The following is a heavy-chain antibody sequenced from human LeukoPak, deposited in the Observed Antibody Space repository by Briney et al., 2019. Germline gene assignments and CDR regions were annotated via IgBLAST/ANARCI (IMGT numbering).Heavy chain of an antibody. J-gene: IGHJ1*01. CDR3: AREASSYSSSWYMYFQH. V-gene: IGHV4-38-2*02. CDR2: IYHSGST. D-gene: IGHD6-13*01. CDR1: GYSISSGYY. Sequence: SETLSLTCTVSGYSISSGYYWGWIRQPPGKGLEWIGSIYHSGSTYYNPSLKGRVTISVDTSKNQLSLKLSSVTAADTAVYYCAREASSYSSSWYMYFQHWGQGTLVTVSS.